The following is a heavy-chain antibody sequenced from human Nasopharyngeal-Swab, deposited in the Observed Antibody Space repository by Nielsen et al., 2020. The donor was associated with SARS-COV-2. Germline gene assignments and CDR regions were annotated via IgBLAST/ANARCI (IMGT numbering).Heavy chain of an antibody. CDR2: INHSGNS. Sequence: SETLSLTCAVYGGSFSDYYWSWLRQPPGKGLEWIGEINHSGNSNYNPSLKSRVTISVDTSKNQFSLKLSSVTAADTAVYYCARAPGFSIFGVVITSDAFDIWGQGTMVTVSS. CDR3: ARAPGFSIFGVVITSDAFDI. CDR1: GGSFSDYY. V-gene: IGHV4-34*01. D-gene: IGHD3-3*01. J-gene: IGHJ3*02.